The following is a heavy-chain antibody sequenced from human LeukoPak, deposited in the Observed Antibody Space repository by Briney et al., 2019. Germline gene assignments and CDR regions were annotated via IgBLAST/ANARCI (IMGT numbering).Heavy chain of an antibody. CDR2: IYSDGRT. J-gene: IGHJ4*02. V-gene: IGHV3-53*01. D-gene: IGHD5-18*01. Sequence: PGGSLRVSCAASGISVSSNYMSWVRQAPGKGLEWVSVIYSDGRTYYADSVKGRFTISRDNSKNTLYLQMNSLRAEDTAVYYCARESGYSYGLGGYFDYWGQGTLVTVSS. CDR1: GISVSSNY. CDR3: ARESGYSYGLGGYFDY.